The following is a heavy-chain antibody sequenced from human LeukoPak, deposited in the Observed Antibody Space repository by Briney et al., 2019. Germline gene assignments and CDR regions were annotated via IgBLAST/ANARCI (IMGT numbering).Heavy chain of an antibody. Sequence: ASVKVSCKSSGYTFISYGITWVRQAPGQGLEWMGWINPNSGGTNYAQKFQGRVTMTRDTSISTAYMELSRLRSDDTAVYYCARVLVAGRRGNYYFDYWGQGTLVTVSS. J-gene: IGHJ4*02. CDR2: INPNSGGT. CDR3: ARVLVAGRRGNYYFDY. D-gene: IGHD6-19*01. CDR1: GYTFISYG. V-gene: IGHV1-2*02.